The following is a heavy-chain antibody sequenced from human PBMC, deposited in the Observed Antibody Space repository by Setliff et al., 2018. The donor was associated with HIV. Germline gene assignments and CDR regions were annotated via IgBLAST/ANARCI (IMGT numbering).Heavy chain of an antibody. CDR1: GFTFSDYG. CDR2: ITYDGIYK. CDR3: PXXXXXXPDY. J-gene: IGHJ4*02. Sequence: GSLRLSCAASGFTFSDYGFXXVGQVXGKGLEXGAVITYDGIYKYYADSVKGXFTXARDXSRNTVYLQMSTLRAEDTAIYSCPXXXXXXPDYFSQGTQVTVSS. V-gene: IGHV3-30*12.